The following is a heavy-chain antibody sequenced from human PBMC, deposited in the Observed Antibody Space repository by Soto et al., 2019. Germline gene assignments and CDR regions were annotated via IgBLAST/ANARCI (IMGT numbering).Heavy chain of an antibody. D-gene: IGHD2-15*01. V-gene: IGHV3-30*03. Sequence: PGGSLRLSCEGPGFTFSDYGFHWVRQAPSKGLEWVAMISYDGSDRYYRDSVQGRFTISRDDSKNTVFLQMNSLRTEDTAMYYCARSTYCNGGSCYPQYWGPGTLVTVSS. CDR2: ISYDGSDR. CDR1: GFTFSDYG. CDR3: ARSTYCNGGSCYPQY. J-gene: IGHJ4*02.